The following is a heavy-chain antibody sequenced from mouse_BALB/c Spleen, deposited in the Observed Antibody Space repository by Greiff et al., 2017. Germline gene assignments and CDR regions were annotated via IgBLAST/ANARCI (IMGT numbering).Heavy chain of an antibody. V-gene: IGHV5-12-1*01. D-gene: IGHD2-4*01. CDR3: ARKIRPYSFDY. CDR1: GFAFSSYD. J-gene: IGHJ2*01. CDR2: ISSGGGST. Sequence: EVQLVESGGGLVKPGGSLKLSCAASGFAFSSYDMPWVRQTTEKRLEWVAYISSGGGSTYYPDTVKGRFTISRDNAKNTLYLQMSSLKSEDTAMYYCARKIRPYSFDYWGQGTTLTVSS.